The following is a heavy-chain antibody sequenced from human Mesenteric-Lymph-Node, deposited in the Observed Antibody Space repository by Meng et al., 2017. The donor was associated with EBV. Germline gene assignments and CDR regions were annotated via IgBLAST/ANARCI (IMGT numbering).Heavy chain of an antibody. CDR2: IYWDDDK. V-gene: IGHV2-5*02. CDR1: GFSLTTDEVG. Sequence: QITLKESGPTLVKPTQTLTLTCTFSGFSLTTDEVGVGWIRQPPGKALEWLGIIYWDDDKYYSPSLKRRLTITKGTSENQVVLTMTNMDPVDAATYYCAHRTSNCFDPWGQGTLVTVSS. CDR3: AHRTSNCFDP. J-gene: IGHJ5*02.